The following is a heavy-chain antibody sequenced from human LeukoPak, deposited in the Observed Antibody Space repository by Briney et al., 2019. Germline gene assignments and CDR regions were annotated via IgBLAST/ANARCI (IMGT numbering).Heavy chain of an antibody. D-gene: IGHD3-22*01. CDR2: IIPIFGSA. J-gene: IGHJ4*02. V-gene: IGHV1-69*05. CDR3: ARESYYDSSGPGGGALNYFDY. Sequence: SVKVSCKASGGTFSSYAISWVRQAPGQGLEWMGRIIPIFGSANYAQKFQGRVTITTDESTSTAYMELSSLRSEDTAVYYCARESYYDSSGPGGGALNYFDYWGQGTLVTVSS. CDR1: GGTFSSYA.